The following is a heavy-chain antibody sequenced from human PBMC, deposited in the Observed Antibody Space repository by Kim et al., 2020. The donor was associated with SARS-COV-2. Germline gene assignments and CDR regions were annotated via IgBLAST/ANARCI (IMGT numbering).Heavy chain of an antibody. D-gene: IGHD3-16*01. CDR2: IHHTGNT. Sequence: SETLSLTCAVSGDSISSNNWCSWVRLPPGKGLEWIGEIHHTGNTNYNPSLKSRVTISVDKSKNHFSLILTTVSAADTAVYYGARVWGHTRGNTRFNSWG. V-gene: IGHV4-4*02. CDR3: ARVWGHTRGNTRFNS. J-gene: IGHJ5*01. CDR1: GDSISSNNW.